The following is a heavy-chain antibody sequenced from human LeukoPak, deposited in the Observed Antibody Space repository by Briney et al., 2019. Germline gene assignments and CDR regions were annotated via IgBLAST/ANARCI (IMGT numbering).Heavy chain of an antibody. D-gene: IGHD4/OR15-4a*01. CDR1: GFSFSSLS. J-gene: IGHJ4*02. Sequence: GVSLRCSCAASGFSFSSLSMHWVRQAPGKGLMWVAFMANDGDSIHYADSVKGRFTISRDNPKNTLYLQMNSLRDDDTAIYYCARGDGRGSFRMVKWGQGTLVTVSS. V-gene: IGHV3-30*01. CDR2: MANDGDSI. CDR3: ARGDGRGSFRMVK.